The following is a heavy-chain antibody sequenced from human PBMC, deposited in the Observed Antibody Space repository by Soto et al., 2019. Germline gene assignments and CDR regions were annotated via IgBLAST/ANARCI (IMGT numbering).Heavy chain of an antibody. V-gene: IGHV3-7*01. CDR2: IKRDGSEK. Sequence: EVQLVESGGGLVQPGGSLRLSCAASGFTFSSYWMSRVRQAPGKGLEWVANIKRDGSEKYYVDSVKGRFTISRDNAKNSLYLQMNSLRAEDTAVYYCAREGEGDFWSGYYTHYYYMDVWGKGTTVTVSS. J-gene: IGHJ6*03. D-gene: IGHD3-3*01. CDR3: AREGEGDFWSGYYTHYYYMDV. CDR1: GFTFSSYW.